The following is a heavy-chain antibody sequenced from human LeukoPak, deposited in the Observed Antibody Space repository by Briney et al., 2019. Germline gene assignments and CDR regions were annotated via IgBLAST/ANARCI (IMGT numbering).Heavy chain of an antibody. CDR3: ARGVYIAAAQYAY. J-gene: IGHJ4*02. Sequence: SETLSLTRTVSGGSIGTYSWNWIRQPPGKGLEWIGYIYYSGTTNYNPSLKSRVTISVDTSKNQFSLKLSSVTAADTAVYYCARGVYIAAAQYAYWGQGTLATVSS. V-gene: IGHV4-59*01. CDR2: IYYSGTT. D-gene: IGHD6-13*01. CDR1: GGSIGTYS.